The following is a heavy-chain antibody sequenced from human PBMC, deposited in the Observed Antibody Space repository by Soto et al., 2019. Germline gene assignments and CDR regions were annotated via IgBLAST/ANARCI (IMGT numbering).Heavy chain of an antibody. Sequence: WASVNVSCKAPGYSFAGLYINWVRQTTGQGLEWMGWMEPSSGRTGYAQKFQGRVTMTRDTSINTAYMELSSLTSDDTAFYYCARGVTAGVDYWGQGTLVTVSS. V-gene: IGHV1-8*01. J-gene: IGHJ4*02. CDR1: GYSFAGLY. D-gene: IGHD1-26*01. CDR3: ARGVTAGVDY. CDR2: MEPSSGRT.